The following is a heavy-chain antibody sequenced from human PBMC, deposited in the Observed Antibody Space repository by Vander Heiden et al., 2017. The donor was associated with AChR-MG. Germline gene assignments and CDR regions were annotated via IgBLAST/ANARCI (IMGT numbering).Heavy chain of an antibody. J-gene: IGHJ4*02. Sequence: VQLVQSGGGVAQPGRSLRFSCAASGFAFGGYGMHWVRQAPGKGLEWVAVIWYDGSNKYYADSVKGRFTISRDNSKNTLYLQMNSLRAEDTAVYYCARDYGDPTSYYFDYWGQGTLVTVSS. CDR2: IWYDGSNK. CDR3: ARDYGDPTSYYFDY. V-gene: IGHV3-33*01. CDR1: GFAFGGYG. D-gene: IGHD4-17*01.